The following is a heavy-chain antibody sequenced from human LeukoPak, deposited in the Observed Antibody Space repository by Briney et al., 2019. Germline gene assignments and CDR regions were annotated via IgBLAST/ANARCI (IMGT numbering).Heavy chain of an antibody. D-gene: IGHD2-21*01. CDR1: GFTFSNYA. CDR3: TSWYCGGDCLGR. CDR2: IRSKADSYAT. J-gene: IGHJ4*02. Sequence: PGGSLRLSCAASGFTFSNYAITWVRQASGKGLEWVGRIRSKADSYATAYAASVKGRFTISRDDSKNTAYLQMNSLKTEDTAVYYCTSWYCGGDCLGRWGQGTLVTVSS. V-gene: IGHV3-73*01.